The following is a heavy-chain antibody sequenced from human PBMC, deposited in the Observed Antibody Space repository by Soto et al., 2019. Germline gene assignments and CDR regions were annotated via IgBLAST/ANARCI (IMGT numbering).Heavy chain of an antibody. V-gene: IGHV4-31*03. CDR1: GGSISSSGYY. CDR2: IYYSGST. CDR3: ARDSTPDAFDI. J-gene: IGHJ3*02. Sequence: QVQLQESGPGLVXPSXXLSLTCSVSGGSISSSGYYWSWIRQHPGKGLEWIGNIYYSGSTNYNPSLKSRVTISVDTSKNQFSLKLSSLTAADTAVFFCARDSTPDAFDIWGQGTMVTVSS.